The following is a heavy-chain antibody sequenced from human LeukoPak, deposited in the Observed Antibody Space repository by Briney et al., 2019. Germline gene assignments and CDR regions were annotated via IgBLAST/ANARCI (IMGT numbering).Heavy chain of an antibody. Sequence: SETLSLTCTASGGSLTDGDYYWGWVRQPPGTGLHWLATTWRGASLNSRVTISLDTSQNQFSLRLTSVTASDTAVYYCVRIFGYYQEAMDVWGPGITVTVSS. CDR3: VRIFGYYQEAMDV. V-gene: IGHV4-61*08. CDR1: GGSLTDGDYY. J-gene: IGHJ6*02. CDR2: TWRG. D-gene: IGHD3-3*01.